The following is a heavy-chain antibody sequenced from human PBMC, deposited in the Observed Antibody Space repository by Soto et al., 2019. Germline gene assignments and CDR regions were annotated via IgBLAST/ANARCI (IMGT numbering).Heavy chain of an antibody. Sequence: GGSLRLSCAASGFTFSSYGMHWVRQAPGKGLEWVAVIWYDGSNKYYADSVKGRFTISRDNSKNTLYLQMNSLRAEDTAVYYRAGGYNWFDPWGQGTLVTVSS. D-gene: IGHD3-16*01. CDR3: AGGYNWFDP. V-gene: IGHV3-33*01. J-gene: IGHJ5*02. CDR1: GFTFSSYG. CDR2: IWYDGSNK.